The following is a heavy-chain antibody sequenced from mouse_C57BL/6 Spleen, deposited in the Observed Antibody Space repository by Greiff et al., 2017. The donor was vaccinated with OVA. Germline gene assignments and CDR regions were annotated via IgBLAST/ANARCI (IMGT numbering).Heavy chain of an antibody. Sequence: VQLQQSGAELVRPGASVTLSCKASGYTFTDYEMHWVKQTPVHGLEWIGAIDPETGGTAYNQKFKGKAILTADKSSSTAYMERRSLTSEDSAVYYCTRRRWLLRWWYFDFWGTGTTVTVSS. CDR3: TRRRWLLRWWYFDF. CDR2: IDPETGGT. CDR1: GYTFTDYE. D-gene: IGHD2-3*01. V-gene: IGHV1-15*01. J-gene: IGHJ1*03.